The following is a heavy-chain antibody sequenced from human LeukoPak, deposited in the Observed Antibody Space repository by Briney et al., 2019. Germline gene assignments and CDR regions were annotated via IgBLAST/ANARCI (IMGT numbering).Heavy chain of an antibody. V-gene: IGHV3-7*01. Sequence: GGSLRLSCAASGFTFSHYWMSWVRQAPGKGLEWVAYIKKTGSETYYVDSVKGRFTITRDNTRNSLFLQMYSLRAEDTAMYFCAREDGYCSGGNCYSYFDSWGQGTLVTVSS. CDR3: AREDGYCSGGNCYSYFDS. CDR1: GFTFSHYW. D-gene: IGHD2-15*01. CDR2: IKKTGSET. J-gene: IGHJ4*02.